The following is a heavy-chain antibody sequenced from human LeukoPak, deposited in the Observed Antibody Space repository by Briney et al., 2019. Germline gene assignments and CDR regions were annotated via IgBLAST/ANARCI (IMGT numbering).Heavy chain of an antibody. CDR3: ARGSAGSDPVAFDI. D-gene: IGHD3-10*01. CDR1: GFTFSSYE. J-gene: IGHJ3*02. V-gene: IGHV3-48*03. CDR2: ISSSGSTI. Sequence: GGSLRLSCAASGFTFSSYEMNWVRQAPGKGLEWVSYISSSGSTIYYADSVKGRFTMSRENAKNSLYLQMNSLRAEDTAVYYCARGSAGSDPVAFDIWGQGTMVTVSS.